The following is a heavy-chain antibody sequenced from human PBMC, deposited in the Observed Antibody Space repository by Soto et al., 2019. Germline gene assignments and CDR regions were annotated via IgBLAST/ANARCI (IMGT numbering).Heavy chain of an antibody. D-gene: IGHD6-19*01. J-gene: IGHJ4*02. Sequence: HPGGSLRLSCAASGFTVSSNYMSWVRQAPGKGLEWVSVIYSGGSTYYADSVKGRFTISRDNSKNTLYLQMNSLRAEDTAVYYCARAVAGTLDYWGQGTLVTVSS. CDR2: IYSGGST. V-gene: IGHV3-66*01. CDR1: GFTVSSNY. CDR3: ARAVAGTLDY.